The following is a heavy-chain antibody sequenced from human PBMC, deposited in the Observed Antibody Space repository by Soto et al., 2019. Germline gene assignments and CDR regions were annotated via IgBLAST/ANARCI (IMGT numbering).Heavy chain of an antibody. D-gene: IGHD5-18*01. CDR2: IIPIFGTA. Sequence: SVKVSCKASGGTFSSYAISWVRQSPGQGLEWMGGIIPIFGTANYAQKFQGRVTITADESTSTAYMELSSLRSEDTAVYYCARVCTRYSYGFDYWGQGTLVTVSS. J-gene: IGHJ4*02. V-gene: IGHV1-69*13. CDR1: GGTFSSYA. CDR3: ARVCTRYSYGFDY.